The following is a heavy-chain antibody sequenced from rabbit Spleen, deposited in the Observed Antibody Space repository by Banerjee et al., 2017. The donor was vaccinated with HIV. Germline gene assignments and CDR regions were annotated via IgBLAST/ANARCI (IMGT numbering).Heavy chain of an antibody. CDR3: ARDLDGVIGWNFGW. D-gene: IGHD1-1*01. CDR1: GFSISSSYF. J-gene: IGHJ4*01. Sequence: QEQLVESGGGLVQPEGSLTLTCKASGFSISSSYFMCWVRQAPGKGLEWIACIYTRSGNTYYASWVNGRFTISRSTSLNTVTLQLNSLTAADTATYFCARDLDGVIGWNFGWWGPGTLVTVS. CDR2: IYTRSGNT. V-gene: IGHV1S47*01.